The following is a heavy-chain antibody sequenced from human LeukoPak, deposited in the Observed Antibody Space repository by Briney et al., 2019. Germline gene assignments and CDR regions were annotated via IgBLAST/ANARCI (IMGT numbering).Heavy chain of an antibody. V-gene: IGHV3-21*01. CDR3: ARLYHKITVVTPDAFDI. D-gene: IGHD2-21*02. CDR1: GFTFSSYS. J-gene: IGHJ3*02. Sequence: GGSLRLSCAASGFTFSSYSMNWVRQAPGKGLEWVSSISSSSSYIYYADSVKGRFTISRDNAKNSLYLQMNSMGAEDTAVYYCARLYHKITVVTPDAFDIWGQGTMVTVSS. CDR2: ISSSSSYI.